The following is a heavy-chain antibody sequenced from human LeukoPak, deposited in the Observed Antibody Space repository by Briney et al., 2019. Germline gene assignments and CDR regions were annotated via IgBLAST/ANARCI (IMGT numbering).Heavy chain of an antibody. D-gene: IGHD2-2*01. J-gene: IGHJ4*02. V-gene: IGHV4-34*01. Sequence: NSSETLSLTCAVYGGSFSGYYWSWIRQPPGKGLEWIGEINHSGSTNYNPSLKSRVTISVDTSKNQFSLKLSSVTAADTAVYYCARVGVYCSSTSCYQSFFDYWGQGTLVTVSS. CDR2: INHSGST. CDR1: GGSFSGYY. CDR3: ARVGVYCSSTSCYQSFFDY.